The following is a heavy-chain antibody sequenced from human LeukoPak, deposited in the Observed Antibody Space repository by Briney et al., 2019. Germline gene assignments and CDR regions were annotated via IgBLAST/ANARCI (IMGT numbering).Heavy chain of an antibody. CDR3: ARRSTKENGFDF. Sequence: SETLSLTCTVSGGSISSSSYYWGWIRQPPGEGLEWIGTIYYSGTTYYNPSLGGRVTISLDTSKNQFSLKLTSVTAADTAVYYCARRSTKENGFDFWGQGTLVTVSS. CDR2: IYYSGTT. V-gene: IGHV4-39*01. J-gene: IGHJ4*02. D-gene: IGHD1-1*01. CDR1: GGSISSSSYY.